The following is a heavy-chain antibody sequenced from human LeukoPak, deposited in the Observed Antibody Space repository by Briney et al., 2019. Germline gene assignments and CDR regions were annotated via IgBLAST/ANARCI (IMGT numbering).Heavy chain of an antibody. CDR1: GFTFSSYE. CDR2: ISSSGSTI. V-gene: IGHV3-48*03. J-gene: IGHJ4*02. CDR3: IRDLFDDYSLDY. D-gene: IGHD3-16*01. Sequence: GGSLRLSCAASGFTFSSYEMNWVRQAPGKGLEWVSYISSSGSTIYYADSVKGRFTISGDNAKNSLYLQMNSLRAEDTAVYYCIRDLFDDYSLDYWGQGALVTISS.